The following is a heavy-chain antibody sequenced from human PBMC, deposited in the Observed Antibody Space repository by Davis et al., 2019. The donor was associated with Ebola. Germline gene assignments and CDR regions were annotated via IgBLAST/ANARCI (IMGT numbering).Heavy chain of an antibody. D-gene: IGHD3-10*01. CDR1: GFTFSSYG. Sequence: GESLKIPCAASGFTFSSYGMHWVRQAPGKGLEWVAVIWYDGSNKYYADSVKGRFTISRDNSKNTLYLQMNSLRAEDTAVYYCARVWMVQGVIMYGMDVWGQGTTVTVSS. CDR3: ARVWMVQGVIMYGMDV. J-gene: IGHJ6*02. V-gene: IGHV3-33*01. CDR2: IWYDGSNK.